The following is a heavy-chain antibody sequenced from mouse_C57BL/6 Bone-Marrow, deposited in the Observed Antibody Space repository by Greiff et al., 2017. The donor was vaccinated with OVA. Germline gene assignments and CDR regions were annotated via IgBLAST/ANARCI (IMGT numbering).Heavy chain of an antibody. J-gene: IGHJ4*01. D-gene: IGHD1-1*01. CDR2: YPGSGNTY. Sequence: VQLQQSGPELVKPGASVKMSCKASGYIFTDYYMHWVKQKPGKGLEWIGEIYPGSGNTYYNEKFKGKATLTADTSSSTAYMQLSSLTSEDSAVYFCARRGAYYYGSSYGYAMDYWGQGTSVTVSS. CDR3: RRGAYYYGSSYGYAMDY. V-gene: IGHV1-83*01. CDR1: YIFTDYYM.